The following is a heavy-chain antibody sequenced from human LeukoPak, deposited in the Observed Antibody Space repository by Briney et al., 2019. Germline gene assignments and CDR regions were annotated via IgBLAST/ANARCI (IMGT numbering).Heavy chain of an antibody. CDR2: ISGSGGGT. CDR1: GFTFSNYA. J-gene: IGHJ4*02. Sequence: GGSLRLSCAASGFTFSNYAMTWVRQAPGKGLEWVSAISGSGGGTYYADSVKGRFTISRDNSKNTLYLQMNSLTAEDTAVYYCAKLPAAVDYWGQGTLVTVSP. D-gene: IGHD2-2*01. CDR3: AKLPAAVDY. V-gene: IGHV3-23*01.